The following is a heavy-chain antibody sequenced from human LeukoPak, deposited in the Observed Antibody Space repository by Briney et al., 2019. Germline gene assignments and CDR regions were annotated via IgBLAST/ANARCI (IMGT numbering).Heavy chain of an antibody. CDR3: AKMDQLLDLFDY. CDR2: ISGSGGST. Sequence: PGGSLRLSRAASGFTFSSYAMSWVRQAPGKGLEWVSAISGSGGSTYYADSVKGRFTISRDNSKNTLYLQMNSLRAEDTAVYYCAKMDQLLDLFDYWGQGTLVTVPS. V-gene: IGHV3-23*01. D-gene: IGHD2-2*01. CDR1: GFTFSSYA. J-gene: IGHJ4*02.